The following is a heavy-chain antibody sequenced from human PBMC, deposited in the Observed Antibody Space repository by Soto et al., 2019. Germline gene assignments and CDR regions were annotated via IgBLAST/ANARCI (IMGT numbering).Heavy chain of an antibody. CDR2: VHYSGNT. V-gene: IGHV4-38-2*02. D-gene: IGHD2-15*01. CDR1: GYSISSGYH. CDR3: ARQDRVVAEGRWFDP. J-gene: IGHJ5*02. Sequence: SETLSLTCTVSGYSISSGYHWAWIRQPPGKGLEWLGSVHYSGNTYYNPSLKSRLAISVDKSKNQFSLNLSSVTAADTAVYYCARQDRVVAEGRWFDPWGQGTLVTVSS.